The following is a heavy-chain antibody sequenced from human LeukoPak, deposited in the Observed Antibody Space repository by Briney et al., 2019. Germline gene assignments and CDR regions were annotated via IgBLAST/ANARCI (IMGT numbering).Heavy chain of an antibody. D-gene: IGHD2-15*01. Sequence: GGSLRLSCAASGFTVSSNYMSWVRQAPGKGLEWVSIIYSGGSTYYADSVKGRFTISRDNSKNTLYLQMNSLRAEDTAVYYCARGECSGGSCYPSFRGQGTLVTVSS. CDR2: IYSGGST. CDR1: GFTVSSNY. V-gene: IGHV3-53*01. CDR3: ARGECSGGSCYPSF. J-gene: IGHJ4*02.